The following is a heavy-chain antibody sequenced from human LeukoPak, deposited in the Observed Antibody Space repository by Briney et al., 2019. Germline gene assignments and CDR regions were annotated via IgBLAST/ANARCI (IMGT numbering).Heavy chain of an antibody. Sequence: SETLSLTCAVYGGSFSGYYWSWIRQPPGKGLEWIGEINHSGSTNYNPSLKSRVTISVDTSKNQFSLKLSSVTAADTAVYYCARARLRVAATSRYYYYYGMDVWGQGTTVTVSS. V-gene: IGHV4-34*01. CDR2: INHSGST. CDR3: ARARLRVAATSRYYYYYGMDV. CDR1: GGSFSGYY. D-gene: IGHD2-15*01. J-gene: IGHJ6*02.